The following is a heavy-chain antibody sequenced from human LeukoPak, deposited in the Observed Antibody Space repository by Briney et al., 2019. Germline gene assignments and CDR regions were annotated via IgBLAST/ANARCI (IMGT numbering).Heavy chain of an antibody. CDR2: IHTSGST. J-gene: IGHJ4*02. Sequence: PSETLSLTCTVSGGSISSYYWTWIRQPAGKGLEWIGRIHTSGSTNYNPSLKSRVTMSVDTSNNQFSLKLTSVTAADTAVYYCAXETXVPAGRSWDFWGQGTLVTVSS. D-gene: IGHD2-21*02. V-gene: IGHV4-4*07. CDR3: AXETXVPAGRSWDF. CDR1: GGSISSYY.